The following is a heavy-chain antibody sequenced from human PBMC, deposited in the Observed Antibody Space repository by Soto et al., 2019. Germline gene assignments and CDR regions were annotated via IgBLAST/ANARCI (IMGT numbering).Heavy chain of an antibody. CDR1: GFTFSSYA. Sequence: QVQLVESGGGVVQPGRSLRLSCAASGFTFSSYAMHWVRQAPGKGLEWVAVISYDGSNKYYEDSVKGRFTISRDNSKNTLYLQMNSLRAEDTAVYYCARDTRPTYCTNGVCYDGYFDYWGQGTLVTVSS. V-gene: IGHV3-30-3*01. D-gene: IGHD2-8*01. J-gene: IGHJ4*02. CDR3: ARDTRPTYCTNGVCYDGYFDY. CDR2: ISYDGSNK.